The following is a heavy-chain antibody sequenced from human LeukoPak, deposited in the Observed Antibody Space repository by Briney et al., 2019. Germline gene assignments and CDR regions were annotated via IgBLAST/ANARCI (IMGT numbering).Heavy chain of an antibody. J-gene: IGHJ4*02. CDR3: ARDFYLDGYPYFDY. Sequence: SETLSLTCTVSGGSISSYFWSWIRQPPGKGLAWTGYVYYSGATNYNPYLKSRVTISVDTSKNQFSLKLSSVTAADTAVYFCARDFYLDGYPYFDYWGQGTLVTVSS. D-gene: IGHD5-24*01. CDR1: GGSISSYF. V-gene: IGHV4-59*01. CDR2: VYYSGAT.